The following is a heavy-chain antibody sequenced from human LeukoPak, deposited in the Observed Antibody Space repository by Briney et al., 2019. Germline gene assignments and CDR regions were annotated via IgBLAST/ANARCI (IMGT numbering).Heavy chain of an antibody. CDR2: INSDGSST. CDR3: AKENGDLTTIGDFDY. J-gene: IGHJ4*02. D-gene: IGHD4-11*01. Sequence: GGSLRLSCAASGFTFSNYWMHWVRQAPGKGLVWVSRINSDGSSTRYADSVKGRFTISRDNTKNTLYLQMNSLRAEDTAVYYCAKENGDLTTIGDFDYWGQGTLVTVSS. V-gene: IGHV3-74*01. CDR1: GFTFSNYW.